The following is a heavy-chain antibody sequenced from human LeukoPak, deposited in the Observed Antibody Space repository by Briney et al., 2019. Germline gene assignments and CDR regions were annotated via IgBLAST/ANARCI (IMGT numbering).Heavy chain of an antibody. J-gene: IGHJ3*02. CDR1: TFTFSSYW. V-gene: IGHV3-7*01. D-gene: IGHD1-26*01. CDR3: ARHSFGGSYLFAFDI. Sequence: QPGGSLRLSCAASTFTFSSYWMSWVRQAPVKGLEWVANIKQDGSEKYYVDSVKGRFTISRDNAKNSLCLQMNSLRAEDTAVYYCARHSFGGSYLFAFDIWGQGTMVTVSS. CDR2: IKQDGSEK.